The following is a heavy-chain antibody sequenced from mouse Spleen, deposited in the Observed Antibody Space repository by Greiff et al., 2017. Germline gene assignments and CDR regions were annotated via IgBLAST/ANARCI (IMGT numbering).Heavy chain of an antibody. V-gene: IGHV5-9-3*01. CDR2: ISSGGSYT. J-gene: IGHJ4*01. Sequence: EVHLVESGGGLVKPGGSLKLSCAASGFTFSSYAMSWVRQTPEKRLEWVATISSGGSYTYYPDSVKGRFTISRDNAKNTLYLQMSSLRSEDTAMYYCARQPLAMDYWGQGTSVTVSS. CDR3: ARQPLAMDY. CDR1: GFTFSSYA.